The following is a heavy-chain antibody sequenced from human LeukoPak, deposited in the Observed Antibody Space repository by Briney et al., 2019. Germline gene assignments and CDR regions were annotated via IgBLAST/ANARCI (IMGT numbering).Heavy chain of an antibody. V-gene: IGHV4-59*12. CDR2: IYHSGST. D-gene: IGHD6-13*01. CDR1: GGSINNYY. J-gene: IGHJ6*02. Sequence: SETLSFTCTVSGGSINNYYWSWIRQPPGKGLEWIGEIYHSGSTNYNPSLKSRVTISVDKSKNQFSLKLSSVTAADTAVYYCARGNTVLVAAGTYYYYYGMDVWGQGTTVTVSS. CDR3: ARGNTVLVAAGTYYYYYGMDV.